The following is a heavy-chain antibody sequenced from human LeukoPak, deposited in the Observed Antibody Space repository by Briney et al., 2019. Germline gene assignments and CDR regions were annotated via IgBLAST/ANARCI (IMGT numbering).Heavy chain of an antibody. CDR3: AKDRSSWYYPFDS. D-gene: IGHD3-3*01. V-gene: IGHV3-23*01. J-gene: IGHJ4*02. Sequence: PGGTLRLSCVVSGFTFSSYAMSWVRQAAGTGLEWVSVVSGGGHNTYYADSVKGRFTMSRDNSKRTVYLQMNSLRAEDTAVYYCAKDRSSWYYPFDSWGQGTLVTVSS. CDR2: VSGGGHNT. CDR1: GFTFSSYA.